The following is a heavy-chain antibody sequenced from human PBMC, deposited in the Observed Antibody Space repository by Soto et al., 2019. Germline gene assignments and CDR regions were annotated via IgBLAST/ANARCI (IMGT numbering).Heavy chain of an antibody. J-gene: IGHJ6*02. CDR3: ARVSWREKYGMDV. CDR2: ITLSGNTV. V-gene: IGHV3-11*01. Sequence: SGFTFSDSYMSWIRQAPGKGLEWISYITLSGNTVYYADSLKGRFTISRDNAKNSLYLQMNRLRAEDTAVYYCARVSWREKYGMDVWGQGTTVTVSS. CDR1: GFTFSDSY.